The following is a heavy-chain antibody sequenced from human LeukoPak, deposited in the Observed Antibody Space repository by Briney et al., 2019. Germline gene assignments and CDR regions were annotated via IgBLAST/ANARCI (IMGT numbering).Heavy chain of an antibody. CDR1: GGSISSSSYY. CDR3: ARYRIVGATFDY. Sequence: PSETLSLTCTVSGGSISSSSYYWGWIRQPPGKGLEWIGSIYYSGSTYYNPSLKSRVTISVDTSKNQFSLKLSSVTAADTAVYYCARYRIVGATFDYWGQGTMVTVSS. CDR2: IYYSGST. J-gene: IGHJ4*02. V-gene: IGHV4-39*01. D-gene: IGHD1-26*01.